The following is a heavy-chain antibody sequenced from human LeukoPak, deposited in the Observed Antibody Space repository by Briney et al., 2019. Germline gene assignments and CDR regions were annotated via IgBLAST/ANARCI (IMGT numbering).Heavy chain of an antibody. CDR2: IYYSGST. D-gene: IGHD6-19*01. J-gene: IGHJ5*02. CDR3: ARDRSWGDSGWRRGFGFDP. CDR1: GGSISSSSYY. V-gene: IGHV4-39*07. Sequence: SETLSLTCTVSGGSISSSSYYWGWIRQPPGKGLEWIGSIYYSGSTHYNPSLKSRVTISVDTSKNQFSLKLSSVTAADTAVYYCARDRSWGDSGWRRGFGFDPWGQGTLVTVSS.